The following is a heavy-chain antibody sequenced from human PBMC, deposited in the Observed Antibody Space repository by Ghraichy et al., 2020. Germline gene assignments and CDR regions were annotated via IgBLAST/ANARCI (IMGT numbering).Heavy chain of an antibody. CDR2: ISYDGSNK. V-gene: IGHV3-30*04. CDR3: ARGEYYGSGSYYSPMDY. Sequence: GGSLRLSCAASGFTFSSYAMHWVRQAPGKGLEWVAVISYDGSNKYYADSVKGRFTISRDNSKNTLYLQMNSLRAEDTAVYYCARGEYYGSGSYYSPMDYWGQGTLVTVSS. D-gene: IGHD3-10*01. CDR1: GFTFSSYA. J-gene: IGHJ4*02.